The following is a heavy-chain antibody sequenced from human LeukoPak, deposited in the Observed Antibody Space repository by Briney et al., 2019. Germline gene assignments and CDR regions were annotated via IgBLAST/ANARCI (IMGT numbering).Heavy chain of an antibody. Sequence: KTSETLSLTCTVSGGSISSGGYYWSWIRQHPGKGLEWIGYIYYSGSTYYNPSLKSRVTISVDTSKNQFYLKLSSVTAADTAVYYCARGPGLGELSLAWFDPWGQGTLVTVSS. CDR3: ARGPGLGELSLAWFDP. CDR1: GGSISSGGYY. CDR2: IYYSGST. D-gene: IGHD3-16*02. J-gene: IGHJ5*02. V-gene: IGHV4-31*03.